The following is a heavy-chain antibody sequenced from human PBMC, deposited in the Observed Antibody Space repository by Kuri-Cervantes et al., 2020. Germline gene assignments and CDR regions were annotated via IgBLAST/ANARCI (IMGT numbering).Heavy chain of an antibody. CDR1: GFTFDDYA. CDR3: ARDSWGVDY. Sequence: GESLKISCAASGFTFDDYAMHWVRQAPGKGLEWVSYISSSSSTIYYADSVKGRFTISRDNAKNSLYLQMNSLRDEDTAVYYCARDSWGVDYWGQGTLVTVSS. CDR2: ISSSSSTI. J-gene: IGHJ4*02. D-gene: IGHD2-15*01. V-gene: IGHV3-48*02.